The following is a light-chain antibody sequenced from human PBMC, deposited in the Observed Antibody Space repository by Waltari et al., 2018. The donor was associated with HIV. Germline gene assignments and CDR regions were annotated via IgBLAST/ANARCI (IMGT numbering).Light chain of an antibody. CDR2: NTN. J-gene: IGLJ2*01. CDR3: QSSDSTLSGSV. V-gene: IGLV1-40*01. CDR1: NSHTGTPE. Sequence: QSVLTQPPSVSGAPGQWVTLSCTWGNSHTGTPEVPWYQQLPGTAPQLLIYNTNNRPSGVPDRFSGSKSGTSASLAITGLQAEDEADYYCQSSDSTLSGSVFGGGTKLTVL.